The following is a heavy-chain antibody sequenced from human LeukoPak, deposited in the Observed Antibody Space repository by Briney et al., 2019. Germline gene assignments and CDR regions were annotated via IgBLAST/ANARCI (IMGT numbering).Heavy chain of an antibody. CDR3: ARALGSPLDY. V-gene: IGHV4-34*01. J-gene: IGHJ4*02. Sequence: PSETLSLTCAVYGGSFSGYYWSWIRQPPGKGLEWIGEINHSGSTNYNPSLKSRVTISVDTSKNQFSLKLSSVTAADTAVYYCARALGSPLDYWGQGTLVTVSS. CDR2: INHSGST. CDR1: GGSFSGYY. D-gene: IGHD1-26*01.